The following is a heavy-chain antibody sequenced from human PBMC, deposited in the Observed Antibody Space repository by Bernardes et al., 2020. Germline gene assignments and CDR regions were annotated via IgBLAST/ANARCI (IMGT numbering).Heavy chain of an antibody. V-gene: IGHV1-2*06. Sequence: ASVKVSCKASGYTFTGYYMHWVRQAPGQGLEWMGRINPNSGGTNHAQKFQGRVTMTRDTSISTAYMELSRLRSDDTAVYYCARVGVDCSSTSCPAKAKTNYYYYGMDVWGQGTTVTVSS. CDR3: ARVGVDCSSTSCPAKAKTNYYYYGMDV. D-gene: IGHD2-2*01. CDR2: INPNSGGT. J-gene: IGHJ6*02. CDR1: GYTFTGYY.